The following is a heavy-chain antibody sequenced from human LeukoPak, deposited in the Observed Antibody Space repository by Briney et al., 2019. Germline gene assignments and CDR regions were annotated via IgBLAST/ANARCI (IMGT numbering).Heavy chain of an antibody. CDR3: AKTKKDSSREY. V-gene: IGHV3-23*01. CDR2: INGSGGGT. Sequence: GGSLRLSCTASGFTFSSYAMSWVRQAPGKGLEWVSAINGSGGGTYYADSVKGRFTISRDNSKNTLYPQMNSLRAEDTAVYYCAKTKKDSSREYWGQGTLVTVSS. CDR1: GFTFSSYA. D-gene: IGHD6-13*01. J-gene: IGHJ4*02.